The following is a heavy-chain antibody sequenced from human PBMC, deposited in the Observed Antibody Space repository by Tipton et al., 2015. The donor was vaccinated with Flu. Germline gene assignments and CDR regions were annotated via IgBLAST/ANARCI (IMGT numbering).Heavy chain of an antibody. CDR1: GFTVSSKY. V-gene: IGHV3-66*02. D-gene: IGHD3-22*01. CDR2: IYSGGSS. Sequence: SLRLSCAASGFTVSSKYMSWVRQAPGKGLEWVSDIYSGGSSYYADSVKGRFTISRDNSKNTMYLQMNSLKAEDTAVYYCASASGYYYESSGYDYWGQGTLITVSS. CDR3: ASASGYYYESSGYDY. J-gene: IGHJ4*02.